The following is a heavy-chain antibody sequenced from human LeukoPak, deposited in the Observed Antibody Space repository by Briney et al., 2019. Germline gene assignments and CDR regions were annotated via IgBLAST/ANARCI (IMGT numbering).Heavy chain of an antibody. J-gene: IGHJ5*02. CDR1: GYTFTNHY. Sequence: ASVKVSCKASGYTFTNHYMHWVRQAPGQGLEWMGIINPSGGGASYAQKFQGRVTMTRDMSTNTFYMELSSLRFEDTAVYYCARDPRLRLKRSGWFDPWGQGTLVTVSS. CDR3: ARDPRLRLKRSGWFDP. CDR2: INPSGGGA. D-gene: IGHD4-17*01. V-gene: IGHV1-46*01.